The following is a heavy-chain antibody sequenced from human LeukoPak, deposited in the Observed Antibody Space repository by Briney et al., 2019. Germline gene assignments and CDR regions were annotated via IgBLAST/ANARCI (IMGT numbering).Heavy chain of an antibody. D-gene: IGHD4-17*01. CDR1: GYSINSGYW. CDR2: IFHSGST. V-gene: IGHV4-38-2*01. CDR3: VRHFTVTTDYFDY. Sequence: SETLSLTCAVSGYSINSGYWWGWVLQPPGRGLEWIGSIFHSGSTNYNPSLKSRVTISLDTSKNHFSLRLSSVTAADTAVYYCVRHFTVTTDYFDYWGQGALVTVSS. J-gene: IGHJ4*02.